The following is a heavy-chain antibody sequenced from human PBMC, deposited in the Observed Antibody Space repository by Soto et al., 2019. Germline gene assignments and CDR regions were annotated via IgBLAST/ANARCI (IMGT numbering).Heavy chain of an antibody. CDR1: GGTFRTSA. CDR3: ARDKGRQQLGGNYYYIMDV. D-gene: IGHD3-3*02. V-gene: IGHV1-69*12. J-gene: IGHJ6*01. Sequence: QVQLVQSGAEVKKPGSSVKVSCKTSGGTFRTSAISWVRQAPGQGLEWRGGIMPVFPSPDYAQKFQGRVTITAGESTGTAYMALSSLRAEDTAVYYWARDKGRQQLGGNYYYIMDVWGQGTAVTVSS. CDR2: IMPVFPSP.